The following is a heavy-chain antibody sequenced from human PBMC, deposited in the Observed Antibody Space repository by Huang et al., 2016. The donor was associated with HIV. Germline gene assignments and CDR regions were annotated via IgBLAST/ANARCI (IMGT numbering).Heavy chain of an antibody. CDR1: GFSLSTSGLG. Sequence: QITLKESGPAVVKPTQTLSLTCTFSGFSLSTSGLGVGWLRQTPGKALDWIALIDWGDDKRYKSSLMSRLTITKDTSKNQVVLTMSNLDPVDTGTYYCAHIHSSLDYFDFWGQGTLVTVSS. J-gene: IGHJ4*02. CDR2: IDWGDDK. V-gene: IGHV2-5*02. CDR3: AHIHSSLDYFDF.